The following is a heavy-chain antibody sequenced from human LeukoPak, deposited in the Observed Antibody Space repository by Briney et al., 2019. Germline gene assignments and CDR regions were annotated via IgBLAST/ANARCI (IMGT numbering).Heavy chain of an antibody. Sequence: SETLSLTCSVSGYFITSGYYWGWIRQPPGTGLEWIATIYHTGITYCNPSLKSRVTMSVDTSKNQFSLKLSSVTAADTAVYFCARNDYGDTNLDYWGQGLLVTVSS. D-gene: IGHD4-17*01. CDR3: ARNDYGDTNLDY. CDR2: IYHTGIT. J-gene: IGHJ4*02. CDR1: GYFITSGYY. V-gene: IGHV4-38-2*02.